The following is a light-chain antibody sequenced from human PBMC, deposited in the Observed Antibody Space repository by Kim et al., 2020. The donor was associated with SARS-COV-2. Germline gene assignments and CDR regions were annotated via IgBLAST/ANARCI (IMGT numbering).Light chain of an antibody. CDR1: HSVLASSNNKNY. Sequence: ATINCQSNHSVLASSNNKNYLAWYQQKPGQPPKLLIYWASTRESGVPDRFSGSGSGTDFTLTISSLQAEDVAVYYCQQYYSTPWTFGQGTKVDIK. J-gene: IGKJ1*01. V-gene: IGKV4-1*01. CDR3: QQYYSTPWT. CDR2: WAS.